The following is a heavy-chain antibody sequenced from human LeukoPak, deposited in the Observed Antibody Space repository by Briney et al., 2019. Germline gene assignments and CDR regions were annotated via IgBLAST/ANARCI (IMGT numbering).Heavy chain of an antibody. CDR2: IYTSGST. V-gene: IGHV4-61*02. CDR1: GGSISSGSYY. CDR3: ARERNTAIDTVYYYYYMDV. D-gene: IGHD5-18*01. J-gene: IGHJ6*03. Sequence: SQTLSLTCTVSGGSISSGSYYWSWIRQPAGKGLERIGRIYTSGSTNYNPSLKSRVTISVDTSKNQFSLKLSSVTAADTAVYYCARERNTAIDTVYYYYYMDVWGKGTTVTISS.